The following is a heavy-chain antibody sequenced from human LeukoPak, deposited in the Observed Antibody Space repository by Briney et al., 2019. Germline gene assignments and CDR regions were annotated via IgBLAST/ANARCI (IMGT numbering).Heavy chain of an antibody. CDR1: GFIFKSYW. Sequence: GGSLRLSCAASGFIFKSYWMSWVRQAPGKGLEWVANIKQDGSEENYVDSVRGRFTISRDNAEKSLYLQMNSLRAEDTAVYYCARDGHRMYYYDTSAYRFDYWGQGTLVTVSS. CDR2: IKQDGSEE. D-gene: IGHD3-22*01. J-gene: IGHJ4*02. V-gene: IGHV3-7*01. CDR3: ARDGHRMYYYDTSAYRFDY.